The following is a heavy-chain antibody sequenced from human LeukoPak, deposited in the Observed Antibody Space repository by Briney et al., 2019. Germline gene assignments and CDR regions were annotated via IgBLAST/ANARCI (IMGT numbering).Heavy chain of an antibody. J-gene: IGHJ4*02. CDR1: GFTFSSYS. CDR2: ISSSGSTI. Sequence: GGSLRLSCAASGFTFSSYSMNWVRQAPGKGLEWVSYISSSGSTIYYADSVKGRFTISRDNAKNSLYLQMNSLRAEDTAVYYCARGSGLQYNQYFDYWGQGTLVTVSS. D-gene: IGHD4-11*01. CDR3: ARGSGLQYNQYFDY. V-gene: IGHV3-48*04.